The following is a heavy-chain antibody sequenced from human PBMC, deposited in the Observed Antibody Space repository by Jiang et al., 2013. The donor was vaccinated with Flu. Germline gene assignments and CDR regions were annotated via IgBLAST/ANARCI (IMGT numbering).Heavy chain of an antibody. CDR2: IYPRDSDT. CDR3: ARLESMVRDYGMDV. Sequence: GAEVKKPGESLKISCKASGYTFSNSWIAWVRQMPGKGLEWMRIIYPRDSDTRYSPSFQGQVTISADKSISTAYLQWTSLRASDTAIYYCARLESMVRDYGMDVWGQGTMVTVSS. CDR1: GYTFSNSW. J-gene: IGHJ6*02. D-gene: IGHD3-10*01. V-gene: IGHV5-51*01.